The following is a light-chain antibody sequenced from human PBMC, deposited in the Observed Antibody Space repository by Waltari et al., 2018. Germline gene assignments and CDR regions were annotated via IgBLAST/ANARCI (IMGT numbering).Light chain of an antibody. J-gene: IGKJ3*01. CDR2: GVS. V-gene: IGKV3D-15*01. CDR1: QSINNN. CDR3: QQYDKWLLFT. Sequence: EVVLTQSPGTVSVSPGERATLSCRASQSINNNLAWFQQKPGQAPRLLVYGVSTRATGIPARFSGSGSGTEFTLTISSLQSEDFAVYYCQQYDKWLLFTFGPGTKVDFK.